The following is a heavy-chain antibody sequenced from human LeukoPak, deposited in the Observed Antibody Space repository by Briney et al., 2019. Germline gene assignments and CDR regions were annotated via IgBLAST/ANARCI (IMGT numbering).Heavy chain of an antibody. J-gene: IGHJ3*02. D-gene: IGHD1-26*01. CDR1: GYSFTSYW. Sequence: GESLKISCKGSGYSFTSYWIGWVRQMPGKGLEWRGIIYPGDSDTRHSPSFQGQVTISADKSISTAYLQWSSLKASDTAMYYCARSPGWELLHGAFDIWGQGTMVTVSS. V-gene: IGHV5-51*01. CDR3: ARSPGWELLHGAFDI. CDR2: IYPGDSDT.